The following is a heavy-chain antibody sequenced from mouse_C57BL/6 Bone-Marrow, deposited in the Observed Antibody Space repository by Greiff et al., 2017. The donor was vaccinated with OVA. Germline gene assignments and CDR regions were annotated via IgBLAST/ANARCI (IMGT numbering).Heavy chain of an antibody. CDR3: ARWGYYGSSYPFDY. J-gene: IGHJ2*01. Sequence: LQESGAELARPGASVKLSCKASGYTFTSYGISWVKQRTGQGLEWIGEIYPRSGNTYYNEKFKGKATLTADKSSSTAYMELRSLTSEDSAVYFCARWGYYGSSYPFDYWGQGTTLTVSS. V-gene: IGHV1-81*01. CDR1: GYTFTSYG. CDR2: IYPRSGNT. D-gene: IGHD1-1*01.